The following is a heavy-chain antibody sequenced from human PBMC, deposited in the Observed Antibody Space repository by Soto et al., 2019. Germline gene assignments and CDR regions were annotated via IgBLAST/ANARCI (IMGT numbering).Heavy chain of an antibody. V-gene: IGHV4-61*01. CDR1: GDSVSNDNYY. Sequence: PSETLSLTCAVSGDSVSNDNYYWSWIRQLPGKGLEWIGYIYYSGTTNYNSYLKSRLSLSVDMSKNQFSLKLASVTAADTAVYFCARSQRGRTAFTFAYWGQGALVSVSS. J-gene: IGHJ4*02. CDR2: IYYSGTT. CDR3: ARSQRGRTAFTFAY. D-gene: IGHD3-16*01.